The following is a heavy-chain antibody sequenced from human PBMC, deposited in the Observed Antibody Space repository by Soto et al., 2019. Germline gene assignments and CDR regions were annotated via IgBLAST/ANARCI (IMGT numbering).Heavy chain of an antibody. D-gene: IGHD5-18*01. Sequence: SETLSLTCSVSGDSISGYYWGWIRQPPGKRLEWIAYTFYSGATNYNPSLQSRVTLSLETSKNEFSLRLTSVTAADTAVYYCARGGKRGYSFGYYFNHWGQGTLVTVSS. CDR2: TFYSGAT. V-gene: IGHV4-59*01. CDR1: GDSISGYY. CDR3: ARGGKRGYSFGYYFNH. J-gene: IGHJ4*02.